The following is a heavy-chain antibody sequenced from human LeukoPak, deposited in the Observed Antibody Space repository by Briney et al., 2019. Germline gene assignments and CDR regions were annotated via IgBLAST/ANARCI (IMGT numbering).Heavy chain of an antibody. CDR3: ARRAPYCSSTSCYAAFDI. D-gene: IGHD2-2*01. Sequence: SVKVSRKASGGTFSSYAISWVRQAAGQGGEGMGGIIPFFGTATYAQKFQGRLTITTDESTSTSYMELSSLSSEDTAVYYCARRAPYCSSTSCYAAFDIWGQGTMVTVSS. J-gene: IGHJ3*02. CDR1: GGTFSSYA. CDR2: IIPFFGTA. V-gene: IGHV1-69*05.